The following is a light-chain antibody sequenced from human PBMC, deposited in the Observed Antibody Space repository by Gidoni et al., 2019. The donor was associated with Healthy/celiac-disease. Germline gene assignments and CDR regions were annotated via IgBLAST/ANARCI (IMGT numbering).Light chain of an antibody. CDR1: QSVSSSY. J-gene: IGKJ4*01. V-gene: IGKV3-20*01. Sequence: EIVLTQSPVTLSLSPGERATLSCRASQSVSSSYLAWYQKKPGQAPKLLIYGASSRATGIPDRFSGSGSGTDFTLTISRLEPEDFAVYYCQQYGSSPLTFGGGTKVEIK. CDR2: GAS. CDR3: QQYGSSPLT.